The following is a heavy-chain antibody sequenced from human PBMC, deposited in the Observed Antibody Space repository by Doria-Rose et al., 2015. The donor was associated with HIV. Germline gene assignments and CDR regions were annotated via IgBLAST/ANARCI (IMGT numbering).Heavy chain of an antibody. Sequence: YFNWIRQSSGKGLEWIGEIDHSGGAIYNPSLMSRVTILIDTSKNQFSLNVTSVTAADTAMYYCAIGRVGVLQPWGQGTLVTVSS. CDR3: AIGRVGVLQP. D-gene: IGHD3-10*01. J-gene: IGHJ4*02. CDR1: Y. V-gene: IGHV4-34*01. CDR2: IDHSGGA.